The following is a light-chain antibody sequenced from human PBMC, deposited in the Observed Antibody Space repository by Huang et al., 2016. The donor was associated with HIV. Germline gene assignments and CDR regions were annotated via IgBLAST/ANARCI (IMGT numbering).Light chain of an antibody. CDR3: QQYYSYRT. Sequence: AIRMTQSPSSLSASTGDRVNITCRASQDINYFLAWYQQKPGKAPNLLVYAASILETGVPSRFSGSGSGTEVNLSISCLQSEDFATYYCQQYYSYRTFGQGTQVEIK. V-gene: IGKV1-8*01. CDR2: AAS. CDR1: QDINYF. J-gene: IGKJ1*01.